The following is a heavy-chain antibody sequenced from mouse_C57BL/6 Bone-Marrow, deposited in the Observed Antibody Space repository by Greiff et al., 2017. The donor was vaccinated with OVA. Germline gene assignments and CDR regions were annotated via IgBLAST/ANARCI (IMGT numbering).Heavy chain of an antibody. Sequence: EVQLVESGPELVKPGASVKISCKASGYSFTGYYMNWVKQSPEKSLEWIGEINPSTGGTTYNQKFKAKATLTVDKSSSTADMQLKSLTSEDSAVYYCARNDGGVGYWGQGTTLTVSS. J-gene: IGHJ2*01. CDR3: ARNDGGVGY. D-gene: IGHD2-3*01. V-gene: IGHV1-42*01. CDR1: GYSFTGYY. CDR2: INPSTGGT.